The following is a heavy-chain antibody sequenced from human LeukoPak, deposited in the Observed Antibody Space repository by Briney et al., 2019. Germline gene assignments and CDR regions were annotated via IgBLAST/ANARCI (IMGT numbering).Heavy chain of an antibody. J-gene: IGHJ4*02. Sequence: ASVKVSCKASGYTFTSYYMHWVRQAPGQGLEWMGIINPSGGSTSYAQKFQGRVTMTRDTSTSTVYMELSSLRSEDTAVYYCARGARLYYDSSGTVDYWGQGTLVTVSS. CDR3: ARGARLYYDSSGTVDY. D-gene: IGHD3-22*01. CDR2: INPSGGST. CDR1: GYTFTSYY. V-gene: IGHV1-46*01.